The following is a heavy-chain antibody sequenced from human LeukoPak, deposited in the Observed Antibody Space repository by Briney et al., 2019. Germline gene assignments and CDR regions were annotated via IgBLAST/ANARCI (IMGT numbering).Heavy chain of an antibody. D-gene: IGHD3-22*01. V-gene: IGHV4-4*07. Sequence: SETLSLTCTVSGGSISSYYWSWIRQPAGKGLEWIGRIYTSGSTNYNPSLKSRVTMSVDTSKNQFSLKLSSVTAADTAVYYRARVIGYDSSGYYHMDAFDIWGQGTMVTVSS. CDR3: ARVIGYDSSGYYHMDAFDI. CDR2: IYTSGST. J-gene: IGHJ3*02. CDR1: GGSISSYY.